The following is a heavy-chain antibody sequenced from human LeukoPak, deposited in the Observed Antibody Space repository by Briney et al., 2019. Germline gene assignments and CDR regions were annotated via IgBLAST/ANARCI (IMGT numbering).Heavy chain of an antibody. J-gene: IGHJ4*02. D-gene: IGHD3-10*01. CDR2: ISWNSGSI. CDR3: AKDIEPLTYYYGSGNFDY. V-gene: IGHV3-9*01. CDR1: GFTFDDYA. Sequence: GGPLRLSCAASGFTFDDYAMHWVRQAPGKGLEWVSGISWNSGSIGYADSVKGRFTISRDNAKNSLYLQMNSLRAEDTALYYCAKDIEPLTYYYGSGNFDYWGQGTLVTVSS.